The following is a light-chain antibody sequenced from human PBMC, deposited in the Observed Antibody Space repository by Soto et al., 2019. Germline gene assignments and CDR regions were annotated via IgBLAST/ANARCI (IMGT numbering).Light chain of an antibody. CDR3: QQYDTYSRT. CDR2: KAS. V-gene: IGKV1-5*03. CDR1: QSISSW. Sequence: DIQMTQSPSTLSASVGDRVTITCRASQSISSWLAWYQQKPGKAPKLLIYKASSLESGVPSRFSGSGSGKEFTLTISSLQPDDSATYYCQQYDTYSRTFGQGTKVEIK. J-gene: IGKJ1*01.